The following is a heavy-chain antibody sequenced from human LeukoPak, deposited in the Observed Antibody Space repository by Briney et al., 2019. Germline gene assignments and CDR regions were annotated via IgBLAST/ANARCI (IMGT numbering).Heavy chain of an antibody. CDR3: SREVAYCGDDCYSAEFDY. V-gene: IGHV6-1*01. J-gene: IGHJ4*02. Sequence: SQTLSLTCAISGDSVYSPSAAWKWLRKSSSGGLEWLGRTYYRSKWHYDYRGSVRSRMSINPETSKNQFSLHLNSVTPEDTAVYYCSREVAYCGDDCYSAEFDYWGQGILVTVSS. CDR1: GDSVYSPSAA. D-gene: IGHD2-21*02. CDR2: TYYRSKWHY.